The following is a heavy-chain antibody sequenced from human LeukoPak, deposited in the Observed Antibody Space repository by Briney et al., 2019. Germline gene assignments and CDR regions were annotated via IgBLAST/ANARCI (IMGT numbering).Heavy chain of an antibody. CDR1: GGFHSSYY. Sequence: SETLCLTCTVSGGFHSSYYWRWVRQPPGKGLEWIGYISYIGSTNYNPSLKSRVTISVDTSKNQFSLKLRYGTAADTAVYYCATTHEYLALDYWGQGTVVIVSS. CDR3: ATTHEYLALDY. CDR2: ISYIGST. D-gene: IGHD2-2*02. V-gene: IGHV4-59*01. J-gene: IGHJ4*02.